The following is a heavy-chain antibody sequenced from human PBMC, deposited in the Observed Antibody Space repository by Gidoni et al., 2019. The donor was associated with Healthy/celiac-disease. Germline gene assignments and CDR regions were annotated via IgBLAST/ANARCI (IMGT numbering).Heavy chain of an antibody. D-gene: IGHD6-19*01. CDR3: ARDGYSSGWFDY. CDR1: GFTFSSYA. Sequence: QVQLVESGGGVVEPGRCLRPSCAAAGFTFSSYAMHWVRQAPGKGLEWVAVISYDGSNKYYADSVKGRFTISRDNSKTTLYLQMNSLRAEDTAVYYCARDGYSSGWFDYWGQGTLVTVSS. V-gene: IGHV3-30-3*01. CDR2: ISYDGSNK. J-gene: IGHJ4*02.